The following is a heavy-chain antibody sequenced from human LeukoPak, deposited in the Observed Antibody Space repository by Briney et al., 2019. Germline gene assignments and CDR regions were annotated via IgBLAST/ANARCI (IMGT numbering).Heavy chain of an antibody. V-gene: IGHV3-21*01. D-gene: IGHD5-12*01. Sequence: GGSLRLSCAASGFTFSSYSMNWVRQAPGKGLEWVSSISSSSSYIYYADSVKGRFTISRDNAKNSLYLQMNSLRAEDTAVYYCASALGFIVATTVAFDIWGQGTMVTVSS. CDR3: ASALGFIVATTVAFDI. CDR2: ISSSSSYI. CDR1: GFTFSSYS. J-gene: IGHJ3*02.